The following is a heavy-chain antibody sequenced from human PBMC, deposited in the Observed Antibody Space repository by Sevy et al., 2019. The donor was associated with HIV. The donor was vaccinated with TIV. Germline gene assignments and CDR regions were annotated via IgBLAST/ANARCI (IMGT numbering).Heavy chain of an antibody. CDR1: GFNFSTYA. CDR3: ASHYYDSTGYYDPLDY. J-gene: IGHJ4*02. Sequence: GGSLRLSCTAFGFNFSTYAMYWVRQAPGKGLEWVTVISSDGNNKDYADSVKGRFTISRDNSKNTLYLQMNSLIAEDTAVYYCASHYYDSTGYYDPLDYWGQGTLVTVSS. D-gene: IGHD3-22*01. CDR2: ISSDGNNK. V-gene: IGHV3-30*04.